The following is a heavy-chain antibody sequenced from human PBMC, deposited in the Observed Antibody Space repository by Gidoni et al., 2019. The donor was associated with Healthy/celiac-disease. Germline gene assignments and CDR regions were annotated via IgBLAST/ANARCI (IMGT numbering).Heavy chain of an antibody. CDR2: IWYDGSNK. D-gene: IGHD6-13*01. V-gene: IGHV3-33*01. CDR1: GFPFSSYG. Sequence: QVPLVESGGGVVQPGRSLRLSCAASGFPFSSYGMHWVRQAPGKGLEWVAVIWYDGSNKYYADAVKGRFTISRDNSKNTLYLQMNSLRAEDTAVYYCAREGSSREAGYWGQGTLVTVSS. CDR3: AREGSSREAGY. J-gene: IGHJ4*02.